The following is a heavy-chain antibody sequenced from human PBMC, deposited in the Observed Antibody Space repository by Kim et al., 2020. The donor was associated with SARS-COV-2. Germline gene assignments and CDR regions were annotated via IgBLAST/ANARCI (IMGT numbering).Heavy chain of an antibody. V-gene: IGHV1-8*01. CDR1: GYTFTSYD. D-gene: IGHD3-3*01. CDR3: ARDWDYDFWSGYDNNWFDP. Sequence: ASVKVSCKASGYTFTSYDINWVRQATGQGLEWMGWMNPNSGNTGYAQKFQGRVTMTRNTSISTAYMELSSLRSEDTAVYYCARDWDYDFWSGYDNNWFDPWGQGTLVTVSS. CDR2: MNPNSGNT. J-gene: IGHJ5*02.